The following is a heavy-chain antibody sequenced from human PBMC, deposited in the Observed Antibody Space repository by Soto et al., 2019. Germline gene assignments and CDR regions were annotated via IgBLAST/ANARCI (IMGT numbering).Heavy chain of an antibody. CDR2: IYWDDDK. CDR1: GFSLTTRGVG. V-gene: IGHV2-5*02. J-gene: IGHJ5*02. CDR3: AHIQNYYQSDWFDP. D-gene: IGHD3-10*01. Sequence: QITLKESGPTLVKPTQTLTLTCTFSGFSLTTRGVGVGWIRQPPGKALECLALIYWDDDKRYSPSLQSRLSITKDTSKNQVVLTMTNVDPVDTATYYCAHIQNYYQSDWFDPWGQGTLVSVSS.